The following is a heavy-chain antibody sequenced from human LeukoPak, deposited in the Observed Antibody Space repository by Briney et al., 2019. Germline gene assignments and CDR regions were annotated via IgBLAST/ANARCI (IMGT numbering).Heavy chain of an antibody. CDR3: AKSGGLSGSGRLAMDV. V-gene: IGHV3-23*01. D-gene: IGHD3-10*01. Sequence: GGSLRLSCAASGFTFSTYAISWVRLAPGKGLEWVSGISGSGGSTYYADSVKGRFTSSRDNSNNTLYVQMNSLRVEDTAVYYCAKSGGLSGSGRLAMDVWGQGTTVIVSS. CDR1: GFTFSTYA. CDR2: ISGSGGST. J-gene: IGHJ6*02.